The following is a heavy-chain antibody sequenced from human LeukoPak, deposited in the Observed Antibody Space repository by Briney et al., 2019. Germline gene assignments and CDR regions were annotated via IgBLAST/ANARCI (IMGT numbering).Heavy chain of an antibody. CDR2: IYYSGST. Sequence: SQTLSLTCTVSGGSISSGGYYWSWIRQHPGKGLEWIGYIYYSGSTYYNPSLKSRVTISVDTSKNQFSLKLSSVTAADTAVYYCASSGSPSYYFDYWGQGTLVTVSS. J-gene: IGHJ4*02. CDR3: ASSGSPSYYFDY. D-gene: IGHD3-22*01. CDR1: GGSISSGGYY. V-gene: IGHV4-31*03.